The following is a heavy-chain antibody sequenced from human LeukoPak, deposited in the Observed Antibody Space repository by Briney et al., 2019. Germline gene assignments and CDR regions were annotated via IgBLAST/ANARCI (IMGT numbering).Heavy chain of an antibody. J-gene: IGHJ6*02. D-gene: IGHD2-15*01. CDR2: MNPNSGNT. CDR1: GYTFTSYD. Sequence: ASVKVSCKASGYTFTSYDINWVRQATGQGLEWMGWMNPNSGNTGYAQKFQGRVTMTRNTSISTAYMELSSLRSEDTAVYYCARLGIFAPEYYYYGMDVWGQGTTVTVSS. CDR3: ARLGIFAPEYYYYGMDV. V-gene: IGHV1-8*01.